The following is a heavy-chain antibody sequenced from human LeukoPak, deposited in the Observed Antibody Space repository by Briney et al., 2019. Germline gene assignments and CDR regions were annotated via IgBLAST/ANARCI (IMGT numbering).Heavy chain of an antibody. CDR1: GYSFTSYW. Sequence: GESLKISCKGSGYSFTSYWIGWVRQMPGKGLEWMGIIYPGDSDTRYSPSFQGQVTISAGKSISTAYLQWSSLKASDTAMYYCARGPSLLLWFGEFDYWGQGTLVTVSS. D-gene: IGHD3-10*01. J-gene: IGHJ4*02. CDR3: ARGPSLLLWFGEFDY. CDR2: IYPGDSDT. V-gene: IGHV5-51*01.